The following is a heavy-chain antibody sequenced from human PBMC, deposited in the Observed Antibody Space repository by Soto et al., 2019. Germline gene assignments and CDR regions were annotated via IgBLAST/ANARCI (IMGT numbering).Heavy chain of an antibody. CDR3: ARIRVRGVIHYFDY. CDR1: GGSISSAGYY. CDR2: IYYSGST. V-gene: IGHV4-31*03. Sequence: PSETLSLTCTVSGGSISSAGYYWSWIRQHPGKGLEWIGYIYYSGSTYYNPSLKSRVTISVDTSKNQFSLKLSSVTAADTAVYYCARIRVRGVIHYFDYWGQGTLVTVSS. J-gene: IGHJ4*02. D-gene: IGHD3-10*01.